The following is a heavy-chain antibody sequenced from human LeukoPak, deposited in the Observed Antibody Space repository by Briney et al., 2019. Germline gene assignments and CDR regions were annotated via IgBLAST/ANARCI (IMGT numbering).Heavy chain of an antibody. CDR1: GGSISSSSYY. D-gene: IGHD6-19*01. CDR3: ARGMAGYSSGCYDY. V-gene: IGHV4-39*07. J-gene: IGHJ4*02. Sequence: PSETLSLTCTVSGGSISSSSYYWGWIRQPPGKGLEWIGSIYYSGSTYYNPSLKSRVTISVDTSKNQFSLKLSSVTAADTAVYYCARGMAGYSSGCYDYWGQGTLVTVSP. CDR2: IYYSGST.